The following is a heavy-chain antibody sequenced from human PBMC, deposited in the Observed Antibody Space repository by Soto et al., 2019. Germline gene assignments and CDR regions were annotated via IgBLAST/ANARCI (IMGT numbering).Heavy chain of an antibody. CDR3: ARTDNVGYYPY. Sequence: SENLCFTWAVSADSISRGYYLAWFRRPPGKALEWIGSIYHSGTTYYNPSLKSRVTISADTSRNQFSLKLSSVTAADSAVYYCARTDNVGYYPYFGQATLVTVS. J-gene: IGHJ4*02. CDR2: IYHSGTT. CDR1: ADSISRGYY. D-gene: IGHD3-3*01. V-gene: IGHV4-38-2*01.